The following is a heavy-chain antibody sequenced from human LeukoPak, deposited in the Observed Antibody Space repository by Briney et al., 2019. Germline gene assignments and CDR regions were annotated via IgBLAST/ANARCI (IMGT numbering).Heavy chain of an antibody. D-gene: IGHD6-13*01. CDR3: ARQSVLGRAAAGRSPFDY. CDR1: GGSISSYY. Sequence: PSETLSLTCTVSGGSISSYYWSWIRQPPGKGLEWIGYIYYSGSTNYNPSLKSRVTISVDTSKNQFSLKLSSVTAADTAVYYCARQSVLGRAAAGRSPFDYWGQGTLVTVSS. CDR2: IYYSGST. J-gene: IGHJ4*02. V-gene: IGHV4-59*01.